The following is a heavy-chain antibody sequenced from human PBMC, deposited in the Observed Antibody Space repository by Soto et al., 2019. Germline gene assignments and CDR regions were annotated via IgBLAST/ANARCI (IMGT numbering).Heavy chain of an antibody. CDR3: ARVIFEDYYYSMDV. CDR1: GYSFTSYW. D-gene: IGHD3-3*01. V-gene: IGHV5-10-1*01. J-gene: IGHJ6*02. CDR2: IDPSDSYT. Sequence: GESLKISCKGSGYSFTSYWISWVRQMPGKGLEWMGRIDPSDSYTNYSPSFQGHVTISADKSISTAYLQWSSLKASDTSMYYCARVIFEDYYYSMDVWGQGTTVTVSS.